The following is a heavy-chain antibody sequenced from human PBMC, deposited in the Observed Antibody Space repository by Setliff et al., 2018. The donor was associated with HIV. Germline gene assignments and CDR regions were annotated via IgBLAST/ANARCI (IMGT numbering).Heavy chain of an antibody. CDR3: ARVLGVRRDYYDSSAPLRAAFDI. J-gene: IGHJ3*02. CDR2: ISYSGIT. V-gene: IGHV4-31*03. Sequence: SETLSLTCTVSGGSITSGGDSWSWIRQHPGKGLKWIGYISYSGITYYDSSLKSRLTMSVDTSNNQFSLKLSSATAADTAVYYCARVLGVRRDYYDSSAPLRAAFDIWGQGTMVTVSS. CDR1: GGSITSGGDS. D-gene: IGHD3-22*01.